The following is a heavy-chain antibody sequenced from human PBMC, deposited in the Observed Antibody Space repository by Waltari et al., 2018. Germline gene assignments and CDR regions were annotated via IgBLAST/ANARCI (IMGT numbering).Heavy chain of an antibody. V-gene: IGHV3-30*02. CDR2: IRYDGSNK. J-gene: IGHJ4*02. D-gene: IGHD6-6*01. CDR3: VFEAYSSSSIDY. Sequence: QVQLVESGGGVVQPGGSLRLSCAASGFTFSSYGMHWVRQAPGKGLEWVAFIRYDGSNKYYADSVKGRFTISRDNSNNTLYLQMNSLRAEDTAVYYCVFEAYSSSSIDYWGQGTLVTVSS. CDR1: GFTFSSYG.